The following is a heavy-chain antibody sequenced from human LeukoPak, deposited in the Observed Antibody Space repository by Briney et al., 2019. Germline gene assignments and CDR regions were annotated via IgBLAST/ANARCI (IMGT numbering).Heavy chain of an antibody. CDR3: ASGGYSYGFDY. D-gene: IGHD5-18*01. V-gene: IGHV4-30-2*01. CDR1: GVSISSGGYS. Sequence: SQTLSLTCAVSGVSISSGGYSWSWIRQPPGKGLEWIGYIYHNGNTYYSPSLKSRVTISVDRSKNQLSLKLSSVTAADTATYYCASGGYSYGFDYWGQGTLVTVSS. CDR2: IYHNGNT. J-gene: IGHJ4*02.